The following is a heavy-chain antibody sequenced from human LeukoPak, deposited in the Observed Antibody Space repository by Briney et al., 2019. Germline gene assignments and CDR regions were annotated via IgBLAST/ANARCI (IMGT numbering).Heavy chain of an antibody. Sequence: GGSLRLSCAASGFTFDDYGMSWVRQAPGKGLEWVSYITNGGSTIYYADSVKGRFTISRDNAKNSLYLQMNSLRAEDTAVYYCARPKMRARVFDIWGQGTMVTVSS. D-gene: IGHD1-26*01. CDR2: ITNGGSTI. V-gene: IGHV3-48*03. CDR1: GFTFDDYG. J-gene: IGHJ3*02. CDR3: ARPKMRARVFDI.